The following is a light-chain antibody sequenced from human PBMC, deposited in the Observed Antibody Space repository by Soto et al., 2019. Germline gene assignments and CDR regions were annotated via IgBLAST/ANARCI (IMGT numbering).Light chain of an antibody. CDR2: EVS. V-gene: IGLV2-8*01. J-gene: IGLJ2*01. CDR3: SSYAGSNNFVV. CDR1: SSDVGYYNY. Sequence: QSALTQPPSASGSPGQSVTISCTGTSSDVGYYNYVSWYQQHPGKAPKLLISEVSKRPSGVPDRFSGSKSGNTASLTVSGLQAEDEADDYCSSYAGSNNFVVFGGGTKLTVL.